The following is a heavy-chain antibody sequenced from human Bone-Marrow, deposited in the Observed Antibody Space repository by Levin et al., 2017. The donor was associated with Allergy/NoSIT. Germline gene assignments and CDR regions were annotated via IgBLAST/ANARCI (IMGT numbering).Heavy chain of an antibody. CDR1: GFTFSSYW. Sequence: GGSLRLSCAASGFTFSSYWMHWVRQAPGKGLVWVSRISGDGSSTEYADSVKGRFTISRDNAKNTLFMQMKSLRAEDTAVYYCARDPDSGGYSFFDYWGQGTLVTVSS. CDR3: ARDPDSGGYSFFDY. V-gene: IGHV3-74*01. J-gene: IGHJ4*02. CDR2: ISGDGSST. D-gene: IGHD3-22*01.